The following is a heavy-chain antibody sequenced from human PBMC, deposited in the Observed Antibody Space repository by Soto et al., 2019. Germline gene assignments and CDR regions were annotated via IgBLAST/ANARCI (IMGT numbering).Heavy chain of an antibody. CDR2: IYYSGST. CDR3: ARLSLGYCSSTSCHYYYYYGMDV. CDR1: GGSISSGGDY. J-gene: IGHJ6*02. D-gene: IGHD2-2*01. Sequence: SETLSLTCTVSGGSISSGGDYWSWIRQHPGKGLEWIGYIYYSGSTYYNPSLKSRVTISVDTSKNQFSLKLSSVTAADTAVYYCARLSLGYCSSTSCHYYYYYGMDVWGQGTTVTVSS. V-gene: IGHV4-31*03.